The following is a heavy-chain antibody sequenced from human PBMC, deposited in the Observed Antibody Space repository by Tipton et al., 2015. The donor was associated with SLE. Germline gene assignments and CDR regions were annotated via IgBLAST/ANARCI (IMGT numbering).Heavy chain of an antibody. V-gene: IGHV4-38-2*02. J-gene: IGHJ4*02. CDR3: AREMGFDSSGNYNPFDY. CDR2: IYHSGST. Sequence: LRLSCTVSGYSISSGYYWGWIRQPPGKGLEWIGSIYHSGSTYYNPSLKSRVTISIDTSKNQVSLKVSSVTAADTAIYYCAREMGFDSSGNYNPFDYWGQGTLVTVSS. CDR1: GYSISSGYY. D-gene: IGHD3-22*01.